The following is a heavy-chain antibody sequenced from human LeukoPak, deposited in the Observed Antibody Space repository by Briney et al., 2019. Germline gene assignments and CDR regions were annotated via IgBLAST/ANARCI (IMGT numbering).Heavy chain of an antibody. CDR2: INPSGGST. Sequence: GASVKVSCKASGYTFTSYYMHWVRQAPGQGLEWMGIINPSGGSTSYAQKFRGRVTMTRDTSTSTVYMELSSLRSEDTAVYYCARGLLSGYYDSSGYPDYWGQETLVTVSS. CDR3: ARGLLSGYYDSSGYPDY. V-gene: IGHV1-46*01. D-gene: IGHD3-22*01. CDR1: GYTFTSYY. J-gene: IGHJ4*02.